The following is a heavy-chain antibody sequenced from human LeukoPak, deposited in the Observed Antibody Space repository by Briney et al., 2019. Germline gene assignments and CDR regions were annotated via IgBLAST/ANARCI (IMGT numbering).Heavy chain of an antibody. D-gene: IGHD6-19*01. CDR1: GITFSRFW. CDR3: AKDLGSGWYLANPFDY. CDR2: ISGSGGST. J-gene: IGHJ4*02. V-gene: IGHV3-23*01. Sequence: GGSLRLSCAASGITFSRFWMSWVRQAPGKGLEWVSAISGSGGSTYYADSVKGRFTISRDNSKNTLYLQMNSLRAEDTAVYYCAKDLGSGWYLANPFDYWGQGTLVTVSS.